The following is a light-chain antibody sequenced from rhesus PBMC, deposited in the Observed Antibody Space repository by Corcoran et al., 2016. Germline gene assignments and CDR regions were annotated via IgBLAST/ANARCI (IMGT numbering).Light chain of an antibody. CDR1: ETVNNY. CDR3: QHNYGTPFT. CDR2: EAS. Sequence: DIQLTQSPSSLSASVGDTVTITCRASETVNNYLNWYQQKPGKSPKLLIFEASTLQVGVPPKFSGSGSGTNYTLIILILHSENVATFYCQHNYGTPFTFGPGTKLDIK. V-gene: IGKV1-74*01. J-gene: IGKJ3*01.